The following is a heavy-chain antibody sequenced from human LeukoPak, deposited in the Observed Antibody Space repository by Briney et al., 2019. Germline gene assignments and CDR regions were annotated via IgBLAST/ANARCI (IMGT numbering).Heavy chain of an antibody. CDR3: ARRRAASWSFDS. CDR2: IYTDGRT. D-gene: IGHD6-13*01. CDR1: GFTVSSNY. Sequence: GGSLSLSCAASGFTVSSNYMGWVRQAPGKGLEWVSGIYTDGRTYSADSMKGRFTLSRDNSKNTLYLQMSSLRAEDTAVYYCARRRAASWSFDSWGQGTLVTVSS. V-gene: IGHV3-66*04. J-gene: IGHJ4*02.